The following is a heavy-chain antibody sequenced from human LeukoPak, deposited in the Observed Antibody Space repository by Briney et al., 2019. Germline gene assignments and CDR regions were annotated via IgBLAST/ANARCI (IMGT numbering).Heavy chain of an antibody. Sequence: SGRSLRLSCAPSGFTFSSYSMKWVRQAPGKGLEWVSSISSSSSYIYYADSVKGRFTISRDNAKNSLYLQMNSLRAEDTAVYYCAREDMYSSGWPSYYYCGMDVWGQGTTVTVSS. J-gene: IGHJ6*02. CDR3: AREDMYSSGWPSYYYCGMDV. CDR1: GFTFSSYS. CDR2: ISSSSSYI. D-gene: IGHD6-19*01. V-gene: IGHV3-21*01.